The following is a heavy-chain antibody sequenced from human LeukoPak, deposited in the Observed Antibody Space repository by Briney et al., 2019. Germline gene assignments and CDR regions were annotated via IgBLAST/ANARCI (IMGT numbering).Heavy chain of an antibody. Sequence: GVSLRLSCAASGFTFSHYWMHWVRQAPGKGLVWVSRISSDGSSTNYADSVKGRFTISRDNAKNTLYLQMNSLRAEDTAVYYCAKGGIVGTTQPYFDYWGQGTLVTVSS. D-gene: IGHD1-26*01. CDR2: ISSDGSST. CDR3: AKGGIVGTTQPYFDY. CDR1: GFTFSHYW. J-gene: IGHJ4*02. V-gene: IGHV3-74*01.